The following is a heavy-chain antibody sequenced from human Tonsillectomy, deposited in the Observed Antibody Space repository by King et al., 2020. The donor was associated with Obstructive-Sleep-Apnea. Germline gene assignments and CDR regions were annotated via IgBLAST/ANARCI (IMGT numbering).Heavy chain of an antibody. V-gene: IGHV1-18*04. CDR2: ISAYNGNT. D-gene: IGHD6-19*01. Sequence: QLVQSGAEVKKPGASVKVSCKASGYSFTTYGITWVRQAPGQGLEWMGWISAYNGNTNYAQKFQGRVTMTTDTSTSTADMEVRSLSSYDTAVYYCARGCPLIAVAGTWGMDVWGQGTTVTVSS. J-gene: IGHJ6*02. CDR3: ARGCPLIAVAGTWGMDV. CDR1: GYSFTTYG.